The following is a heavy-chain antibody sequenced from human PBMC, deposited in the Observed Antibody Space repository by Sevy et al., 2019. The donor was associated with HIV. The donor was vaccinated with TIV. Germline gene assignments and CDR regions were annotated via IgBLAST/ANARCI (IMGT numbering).Heavy chain of an antibody. D-gene: IGHD6-19*01. CDR2: ISYDGIIK. J-gene: IGHJ4*02. V-gene: IGHV3-30*04. Sequence: GGSLRLSCAASGFTFNTHAMHWVRQAQGKGLEWVALISYDGIIKYYADSVKGRLTISRDNSKNTLSLQMNSLRIEDTAVYYCAREGGYTSAWSPGNYWGQGTLVTVSS. CDR3: AREGGYTSAWSPGNY. CDR1: GFTFNTHA.